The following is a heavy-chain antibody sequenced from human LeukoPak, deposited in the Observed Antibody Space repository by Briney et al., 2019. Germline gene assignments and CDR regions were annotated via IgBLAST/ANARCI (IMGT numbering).Heavy chain of an antibody. Sequence: PGGSLRLSCAASGFTFSSYAMSWVRQAPGKGLEWVSAISGSGGSTYYADSVKGRFTISRDNSENTLFLQMNSLRAEDTAVYYCARDRDRGYGSGTYFDYWGQGTLVTVSS. J-gene: IGHJ4*02. CDR2: ISGSGGST. CDR3: ARDRDRGYGSGTYFDY. V-gene: IGHV3-23*01. D-gene: IGHD3-10*01. CDR1: GFTFSSYA.